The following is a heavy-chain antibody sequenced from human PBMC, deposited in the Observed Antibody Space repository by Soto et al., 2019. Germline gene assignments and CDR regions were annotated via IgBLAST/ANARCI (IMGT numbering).Heavy chain of an antibody. V-gene: IGHV3-11*01. CDR2: ISSSGSTI. CDR1: GFTFSDYY. D-gene: IGHD5-18*01. J-gene: IGHJ4*02. CDR3: ASTHLDTAMGQLSGYFDY. Sequence: GGSLRLSCAASGFTFSDYYMSWIRQAPGKGLEWVSYISSSGSTIYYADSVKGRFTISRDNAKNSLYLQMNSLRAEDTAVYYCASTHLDTAMGQLSGYFDYWGQGTLVTVSS.